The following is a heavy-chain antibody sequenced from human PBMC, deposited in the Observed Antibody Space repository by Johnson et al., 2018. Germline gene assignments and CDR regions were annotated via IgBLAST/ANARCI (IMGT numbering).Heavy chain of an antibody. CDR1: GFAFSSYA. CDR3: ARASGPWYNYAFDS. D-gene: IGHD1-1*01. V-gene: IGHV3-23*04. J-gene: IGHJ4*02. CDR2: VSGVAGST. Sequence: VQLVESGGALVQPGGSLRLSCAASGFAFSSYALSWVRQAPGKGLEWVSVVSGVAGSTYYADSVKGRFTISRDNSKNTLFLHMNSLGADDTALYYFARASGPWYNYAFDSWGQGTLVTVSS.